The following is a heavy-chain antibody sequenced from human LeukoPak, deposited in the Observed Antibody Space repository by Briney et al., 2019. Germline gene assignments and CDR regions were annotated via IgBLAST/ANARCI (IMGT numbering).Heavy chain of an antibody. CDR1: GLTFDDYA. CDR2: IGGDAVTT. J-gene: IGHJ2*01. D-gene: IGHD1-7*01. V-gene: IGHV3-43*02. CDR3: AKDDGTTAFWYFDL. Sequence: PGGSLRLSCTASGLTFDDYAMHWVRQAPGKGLEWVSRIGGDAVTTFYADSVKGRFTISRDNGRNSLYLQMNSLTTEDTAFYYCAKDDGTTAFWYFDLWGRGTLVTVSS.